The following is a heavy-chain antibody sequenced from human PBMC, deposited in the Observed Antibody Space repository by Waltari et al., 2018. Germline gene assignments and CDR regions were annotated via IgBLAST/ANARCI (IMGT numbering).Heavy chain of an antibody. Sequence: QVQLQESGPGLVKPSETLSLTCAVSGYSISSGYYWGWIRQPPGKGLEWIGSIYHSGATYSNPSLKSRVTISVDTSKNQFSRRLSSVTAADTAVYYCARQGWGSTAGYYCDYWGQGTLVTVSS. CDR2: IYHSGAT. D-gene: IGHD2-2*01. CDR1: GYSISSGYY. CDR3: ARQGWGSTAGYYCDY. V-gene: IGHV4-38-2*01. J-gene: IGHJ4*02.